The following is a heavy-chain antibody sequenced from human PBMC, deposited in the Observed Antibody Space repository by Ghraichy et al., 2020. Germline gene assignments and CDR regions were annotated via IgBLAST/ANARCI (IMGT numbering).Heavy chain of an antibody. V-gene: IGHV5-51*01. D-gene: IGHD4-17*01. CDR1: GYSFTNYW. CDR2: IFPGDSDT. CDR3: AKTVTQMVRGFRGFDY. Sequence: GESLNISCKGSGYSFTNYWIGWVRQMPGKGLEWMGIIFPGDSDTRYSPSFQGQVTISADKSISTAYLQWSSLKASDTAIYYCAKTVTQMVRGFRGFDYWGQGTLVTVSS. J-gene: IGHJ4*02.